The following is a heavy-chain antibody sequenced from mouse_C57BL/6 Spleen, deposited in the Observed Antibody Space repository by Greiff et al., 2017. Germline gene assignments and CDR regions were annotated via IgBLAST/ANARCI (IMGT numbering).Heavy chain of an antibody. J-gene: IGHJ1*03. D-gene: IGHD2-5*01. CDR3: ASPYYSNRDWYFDV. CDR1: GFTFSSYG. V-gene: IGHV5-6*01. CDR2: ISSGGSYT. Sequence: VQLKESGGDLVKPGGSLKLSCAASGFTFSSYGMSWVRQTPDKRLEWVATISSGGSYTYYPDSVKGRFTISRDNAKNTLYLQMSRLKSEDTAMYYCASPYYSNRDWYFDVWGTGTTVTVSS.